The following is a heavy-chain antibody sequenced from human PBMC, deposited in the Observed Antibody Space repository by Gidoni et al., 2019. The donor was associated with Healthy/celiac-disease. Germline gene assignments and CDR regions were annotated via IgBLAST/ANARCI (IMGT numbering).Heavy chain of an antibody. V-gene: IGHV4-59*01. CDR3: ARDPGLYSGYGVFDY. D-gene: IGHD5-12*01. J-gene: IGHJ4*02. CDR1: GGSISSYY. Sequence: QVQLQESGPGLVKPSETLSLTCTVSGGSISSYYWSWIRQPPGKGLEWIGYIYYSGSTNYNPSLKSRVTISVDTSKNQFSLKLSSVTAADTAVYYCARDPGLYSGYGVFDYWGQGTLVTVSS. CDR2: IYYSGST.